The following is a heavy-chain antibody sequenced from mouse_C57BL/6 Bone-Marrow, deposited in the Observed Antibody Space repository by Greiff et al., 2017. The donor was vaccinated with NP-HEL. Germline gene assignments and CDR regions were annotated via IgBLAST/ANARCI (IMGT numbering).Heavy chain of an antibody. J-gene: IGHJ4*01. CDR2: ISSGGSYT. V-gene: IGHV5-6*01. CDR3: AWTITTLVILYAMDY. CDR1: GFTFSSYG. Sequence: EVHLVESGGDLVKPGGSLKLSCAASGFTFSSYGMSWVRQTPDKRLEWVATISSGGSYTYYPDSVKGRFTISRDNAKNTLYLQMSRLHSEDTAMYYCAWTITTLVILYAMDYWGQGTSVTVSS. D-gene: IGHD1-1*01.